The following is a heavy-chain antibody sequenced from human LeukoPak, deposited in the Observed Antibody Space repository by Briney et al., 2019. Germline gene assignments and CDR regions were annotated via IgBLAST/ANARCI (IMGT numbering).Heavy chain of an antibody. D-gene: IGHD5-18*01. CDR2: IYYSGST. CDR3: ARYGYSYGPFDY. CDR1: GGVIISGGYY. Sequence: SQTLSLTCTVSGGVIISGGYYWSWIRQQPGKGLEWIGYIYYSGSTNYNPSLKSRVTISVDTSKNQFSLKLSSVTAADTAVYYCARYGYSYGPFDYWGQGTLVTVSS. J-gene: IGHJ4*02. V-gene: IGHV4-61*08.